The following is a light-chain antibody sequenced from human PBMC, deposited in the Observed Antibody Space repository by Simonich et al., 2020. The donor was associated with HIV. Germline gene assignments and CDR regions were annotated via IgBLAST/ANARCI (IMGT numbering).Light chain of an antibody. CDR1: QSISSN. J-gene: IGKJ4*01. CDR3: QQYNSWPT. Sequence: EIVMTQSPATLSVSPGERATLSCRASQSISSNLACYQQRPGQAPRLLIYGASTRATGFPARFSGSGSGTEFTLTISSMQTEDFAVYYCQQYNSWPTFGGGTKVEIK. V-gene: IGKV3-15*01. CDR2: GAS.